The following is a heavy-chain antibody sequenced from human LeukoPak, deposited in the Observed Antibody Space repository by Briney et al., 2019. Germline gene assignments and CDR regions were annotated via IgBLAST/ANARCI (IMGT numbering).Heavy chain of an antibody. CDR2: VSAGGDNT. Sequence: GGPLRLSCAASGFTFSSYAMSWVRQAPAKGLQWVSAVSAGGDNTYYAESVKGRFTISRDSSKNTVYLQMNSLRVEDTARYYCAKKRTPVAGTNYFDYWGQGTLVTVSS. CDR3: AKKRTPVAGTNYFDY. CDR1: GFTFSSYA. J-gene: IGHJ4*02. D-gene: IGHD6-19*01. V-gene: IGHV3-23*01.